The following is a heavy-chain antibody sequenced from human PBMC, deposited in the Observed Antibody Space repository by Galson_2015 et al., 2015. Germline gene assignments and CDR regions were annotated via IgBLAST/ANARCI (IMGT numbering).Heavy chain of an antibody. CDR3: AKFSGQIDAYYHFDS. CDR2: IFGGGNNT. CDR1: GFTFSNFV. D-gene: IGHD3-16*01. J-gene: IGHJ4*02. Sequence: SLRLSCAASGFTFSNFVMSWVRQAPGKGLEWVSNIFGGGNNTYYADSVKGRFTISRDNSKNILYLQMNSLRAEDTAVYYCAKFSGQIDAYYHFDSCGQGTLVTVSA. V-gene: IGHV3-23*01.